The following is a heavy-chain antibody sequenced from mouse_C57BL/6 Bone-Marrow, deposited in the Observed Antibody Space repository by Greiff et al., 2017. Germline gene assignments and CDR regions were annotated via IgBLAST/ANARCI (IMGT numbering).Heavy chain of an antibody. CDR3: ARNYYRRGGSYFDV. D-gene: IGHD1-1*01. Sequence: VKLQQSGAELARPGASVKLSCKASGYTFTSYGISWVKQRTGPGLEWIGEIDPRCGNTYYNEKFKGKATLTADKSSSPAYMGLRSLTSEDSAVSFCARNYYRRGGSYFDVWGTGTTVTGSS. V-gene: IGHV1-81*01. CDR1: GYTFTSYG. CDR2: IDPRCGNT. J-gene: IGHJ1*03.